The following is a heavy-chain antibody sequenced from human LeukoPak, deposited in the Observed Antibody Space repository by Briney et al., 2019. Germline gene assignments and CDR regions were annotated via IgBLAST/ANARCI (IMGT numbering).Heavy chain of an antibody. J-gene: IGHJ4*02. CDR3: ARQKQWLAVYYFDH. Sequence: GGSLRLSCAASGFSFSSYGMHWVRQAPGKGLEWVAVIWYDGSKEYYADSVKGRFTISRDNSKNTLYLQMNSLRAEDTAVYYCARQKQWLAVYYFDHWGQGTLVTVSS. CDR2: IWYDGSKE. D-gene: IGHD6-19*01. V-gene: IGHV3-33*01. CDR1: GFSFSSYG.